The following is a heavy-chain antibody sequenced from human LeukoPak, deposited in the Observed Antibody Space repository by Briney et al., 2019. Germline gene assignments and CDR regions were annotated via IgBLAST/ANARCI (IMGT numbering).Heavy chain of an antibody. V-gene: IGHV4-59*12. CDR3: VRDLVATIDHYYYGMDV. D-gene: IGHD5-12*01. CDR1: GGSISSYY. Sequence: SETLSLTCTVSGGSISSYYWSWIRQPPGKGLEWIGSTYYSGSTNYNPSLKSRVTISVDTSKNQFSLKLSSVTAADTAVYFCVRDLVATIDHYYYGMDVWGQGTTVTVSS. CDR2: TYYSGST. J-gene: IGHJ6*02.